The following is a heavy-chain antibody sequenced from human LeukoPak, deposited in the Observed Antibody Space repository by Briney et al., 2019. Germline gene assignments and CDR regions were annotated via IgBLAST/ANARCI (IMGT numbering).Heavy chain of an antibody. CDR3: AKMTSAGSKYFQH. V-gene: IGHV3-30-3*02. J-gene: IGHJ1*01. Sequence: GRSLRLSCAASGFTFSSYAMHWVRQAPGKGLEWVAVISYDGSNKYCADSVKGRFTISRDNSKNTLYLQMNSLRAEDTAVYYCAKMTSAGSKYFQHRGQGTLVTVSS. CDR1: GFTFSSYA. CDR2: ISYDGSNK. D-gene: IGHD6-13*01.